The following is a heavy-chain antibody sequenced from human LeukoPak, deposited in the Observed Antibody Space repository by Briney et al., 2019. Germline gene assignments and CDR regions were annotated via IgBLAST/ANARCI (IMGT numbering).Heavy chain of an antibody. CDR2: LSGSGVLT. Sequence: PGGSLRLSCAASGLNVSTYAMNWVRLAPGKGPEWVSRLSGSGVLTNYADSVKGRFTISRDTSKNTLHLQMNSLTFEDTAIYFCAKSSELRSLGWFQGSHMDVWGKGTTVTVSS. D-gene: IGHD3-3*01. CDR1: GLNVSTYA. V-gene: IGHV3-23*01. J-gene: IGHJ6*03. CDR3: AKSSELRSLGWFQGSHMDV.